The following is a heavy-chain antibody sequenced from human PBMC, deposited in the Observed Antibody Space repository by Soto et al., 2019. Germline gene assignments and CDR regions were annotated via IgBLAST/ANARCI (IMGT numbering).Heavy chain of an antibody. Sequence: GGSLRLSCAASGFTFSSYAMHWVRQAPGKGLEWVAVISYDGSNKYYADSVKGRFTISRDNSKNTLYLQMNSLRAEDTAVYYCARESCSGGSCYSRYYGMDVWGQGTTVTVS. D-gene: IGHD2-15*01. CDR1: GFTFSSYA. J-gene: IGHJ6*02. CDR3: ARESCSGGSCYSRYYGMDV. CDR2: ISYDGSNK. V-gene: IGHV3-30-3*01.